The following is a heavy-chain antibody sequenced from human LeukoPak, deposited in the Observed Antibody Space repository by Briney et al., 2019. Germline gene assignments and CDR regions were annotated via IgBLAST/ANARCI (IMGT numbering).Heavy chain of an antibody. V-gene: IGHV3-66*01. J-gene: IGHJ3*02. CDR1: GFTVSSNY. CDR2: IYSGGST. CDR3: ARVSILIVPYYAFDI. Sequence: GGSLRLSCAASGFTVSSNYMSWVRQAPGKGLEWVSVIYSGGSTYYADSVKGRFTISRDNAKNSLYLQMNSLRAEDTAVYYCARVSILIVPYYAFDIWGQGTMVTVSS. D-gene: IGHD2/OR15-2a*01.